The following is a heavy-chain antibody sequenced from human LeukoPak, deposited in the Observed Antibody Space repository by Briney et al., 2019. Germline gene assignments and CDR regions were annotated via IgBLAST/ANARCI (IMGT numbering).Heavy chain of an antibody. CDR1: GFTFSDYY. V-gene: IGHV3-11*04. D-gene: IGHD4-17*01. Sequence: GGPLRLSCAASGFTFSDYYMSWIRQAPGKGLEWVSYISSSGSTIYYADSVKGRFSISRDNVKNSLYLQMNSLRAEDTAVYYCARDLGDYDHLMDVWGKGTTVTVSS. CDR2: ISSSGSTI. J-gene: IGHJ6*03. CDR3: ARDLGDYDHLMDV.